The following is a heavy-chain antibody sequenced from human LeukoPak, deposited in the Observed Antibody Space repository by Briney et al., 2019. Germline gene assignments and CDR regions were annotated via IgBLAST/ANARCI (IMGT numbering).Heavy chain of an antibody. V-gene: IGHV3-7*01. J-gene: IGHJ6*03. CDR1: GFTFTNYW. CDR2: IYLDGSSA. D-gene: IGHD2-2*01. Sequence: GGSLRPSCAVSGFTFTNYWMGWARQSHGDGLEWVANIYLDGSSAYYVDSVKGRFTISRDNAKNSLFLQMNSLSAEDTAVYYCGRAGPVTKDHFMDVWGKGPTVTVSS. CDR3: GRAGPVTKDHFMDV.